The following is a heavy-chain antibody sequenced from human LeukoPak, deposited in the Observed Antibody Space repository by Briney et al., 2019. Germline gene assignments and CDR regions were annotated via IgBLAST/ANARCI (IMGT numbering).Heavy chain of an antibody. CDR3: ASLPLITMIASPNFGY. CDR1: GGSISSSIYY. Sequence: PSETLSLTCTVSGGSISSSIYYWGWIRQPPGKGLEWIGSIYYSGSTYYNPSLKSRVTISVDTSKNQFSLKLSSVTAADTAVYYCASLPLITMIASPNFGYWGQGTLVTVSS. J-gene: IGHJ4*02. CDR2: IYYSGST. V-gene: IGHV4-39*01. D-gene: IGHD3-22*01.